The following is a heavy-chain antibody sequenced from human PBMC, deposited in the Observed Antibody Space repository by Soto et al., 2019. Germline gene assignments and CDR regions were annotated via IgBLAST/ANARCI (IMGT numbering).Heavy chain of an antibody. CDR1: GFTFSNAW. CDR2: IKSKTDGGTT. V-gene: IGHV3-15*01. J-gene: IGHJ4*02. CDR3: TTDLDVVVPAAIDY. D-gene: IGHD2-2*01. Sequence: GESLKISCAASGFTFSNAWMSWVRQAPGKGLEWVGRIKSKTDGGTTDYAAPVKGRFTISRDDSKNTLYLQMNSLKTEDTAVYYCTTDLDVVVPAAIDYWGQGTLVTVSS.